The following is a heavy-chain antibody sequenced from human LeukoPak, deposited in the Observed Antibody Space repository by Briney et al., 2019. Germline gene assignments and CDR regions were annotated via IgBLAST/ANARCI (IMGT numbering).Heavy chain of an antibody. J-gene: IGHJ6*02. CDR1: GVSISSYY. CDR2: IYTNGNT. Sequence: SETLSLTCTVSGVSISSYYWSWIRQPAGKGLEWIGRIYTNGNTNYNPSLKSRVTMSVDTSKNQFSLKLSSVTAADTAVYYCARDLGYGDIYYYGMDVWGQGTTVTVSS. V-gene: IGHV4-4*07. D-gene: IGHD4-17*01. CDR3: ARDLGYGDIYYYGMDV.